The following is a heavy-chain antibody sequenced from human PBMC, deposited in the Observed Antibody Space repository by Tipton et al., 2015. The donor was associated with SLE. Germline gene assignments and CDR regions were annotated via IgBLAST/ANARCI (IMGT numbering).Heavy chain of an antibody. CDR1: GGTFSSYA. D-gene: IGHD3-22*01. V-gene: IGHV1-69*05. CDR2: IIPIFGTA. J-gene: IGHJ4*02. CDR3: ARDRSPYDSSGYYFDY. Sequence: QLVQSGAEVKKPGSSVKVSCKASGGTFSSYAISWVRQAPGQGLEWMGGIIPIFGTANYAQKFQGRVTITTDESTSTAYMELSGLRSEDTAVYYCARDRSPYDSSGYYFDYWGQGTLVTVSS.